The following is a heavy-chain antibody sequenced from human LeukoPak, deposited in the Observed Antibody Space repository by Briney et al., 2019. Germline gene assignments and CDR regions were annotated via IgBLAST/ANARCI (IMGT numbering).Heavy chain of an antibody. CDR1: GFSFSIYF. D-gene: IGHD2-15*01. J-gene: IGHJ4*02. V-gene: IGHV3-21*01. CDR2: ISRTSGYI. CDR3: AGGGYFDY. Sequence: GGSLRLSCAASGFSFSIYFMNWVRQAPGKGLEWVSSISRTSGYIHYADSVRGRFAISRDNAKNSVYLQMNSLRAEDTAVYFCAGGGYFDYWGQGILVTVSA.